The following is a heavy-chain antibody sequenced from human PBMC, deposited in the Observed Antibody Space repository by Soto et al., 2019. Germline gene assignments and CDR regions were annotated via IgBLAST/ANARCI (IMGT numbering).Heavy chain of an antibody. CDR2: INAGNGNT. CDR1: GYTFTSYA. D-gene: IGHD3-10*01. CDR3: ARDLANGITDY. V-gene: IGHV1-3*01. Sequence: ASVKVSCKAFGYTFTSYAIHWVRQAPGQRLEWMGWINAGNGNTKYSQKFQGRVTITRDTSASTAYMELTSLRSEDTAVYYCARDLANGITDYWGQGTLVTVSS. J-gene: IGHJ4*02.